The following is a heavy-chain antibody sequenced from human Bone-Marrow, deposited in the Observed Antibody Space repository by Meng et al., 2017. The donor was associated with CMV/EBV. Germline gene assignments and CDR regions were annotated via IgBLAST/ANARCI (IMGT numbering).Heavy chain of an antibody. CDR3: ARDRPPNRNIVVVPAAINY. V-gene: IGHV3-30-3*01. J-gene: IGHJ4*02. CDR1: GFSFSRYV. CDR2: ISYDGSNK. Sequence: GESLKISCAASGFSFSRYVIHWVRQAPGKGLEWVAVISYDGSNKYYADSVKGRFTISRDNSKNTLYLQMNSLRAEDTAVYYCARDRPPNRNIVVVPAAINYWGQGTLVTVSS. D-gene: IGHD2-2*02.